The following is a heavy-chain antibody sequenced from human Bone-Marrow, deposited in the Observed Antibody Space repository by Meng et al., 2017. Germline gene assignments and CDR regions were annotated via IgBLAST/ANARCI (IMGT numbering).Heavy chain of an antibody. CDR2: IYNSGST. Sequence: QVQLQESGPGLVKPSQTPSLTCTVSGGSISSGDYYWSWIRQPPGKGLEWIGYIYNSGSTYYNPSLKSRVTISVDNSKNQFSLKLNSMTAADTAVYYCARDPTGGEDHQRVWGQGTLVTVSS. J-gene: IGHJ4*02. CDR3: ARDPTGGEDHQRV. V-gene: IGHV4-30-4*01. D-gene: IGHD1-14*01. CDR1: GGSISSGDYY.